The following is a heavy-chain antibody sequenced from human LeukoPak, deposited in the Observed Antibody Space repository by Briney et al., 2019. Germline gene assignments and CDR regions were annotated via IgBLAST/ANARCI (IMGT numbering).Heavy chain of an antibody. V-gene: IGHV3-23*01. CDR3: AGAAAGTAGFDY. CDR1: GFIFSSYA. CDR2: ISGSGTST. Sequence: PGGSLRLSCAASGFIFSSYAMSWVRPAPGKGLEWVSAISGSGTSTYYADSVKGRFTISRDNPKNTLYLQMNSLRAEDTAVYYCAGAAAGTAGFDYWGQGTLVTVSS. D-gene: IGHD6-13*01. J-gene: IGHJ4*02.